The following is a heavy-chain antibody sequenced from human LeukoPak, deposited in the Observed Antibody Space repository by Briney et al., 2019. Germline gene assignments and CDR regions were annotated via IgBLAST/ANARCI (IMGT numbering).Heavy chain of an antibody. CDR3: ARAGADPSYGWMYYFDY. Sequence: ASVKVSCKASGGTFSSYAISWVRQAPGQGLEWMEGIIPIFGTANYAQKFQGRVTITTDESTSTAYMELSSLRSEDTAVYYCARAGADPSYGWMYYFDYWGQGTLVTVSS. CDR1: GGTFSSYA. D-gene: IGHD5-18*01. J-gene: IGHJ4*02. V-gene: IGHV1-69*05. CDR2: IIPIFGTA.